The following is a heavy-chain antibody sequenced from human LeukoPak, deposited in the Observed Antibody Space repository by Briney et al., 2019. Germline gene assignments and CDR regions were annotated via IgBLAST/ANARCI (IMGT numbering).Heavy chain of an antibody. J-gene: IGHJ4*02. CDR3: ARVGCSGGSCHTAGYYFDY. Sequence: VRQAXGQXLEWMGXINPSGGSTSYAQKSQGRVTMTRDTSTSTVYMELSSLSSEDTAVYYCARVGCSGGSCHTAGYYFDYWGQGTLVTVSS. D-gene: IGHD2-15*01. CDR2: INPSGGST. V-gene: IGHV1-46*03.